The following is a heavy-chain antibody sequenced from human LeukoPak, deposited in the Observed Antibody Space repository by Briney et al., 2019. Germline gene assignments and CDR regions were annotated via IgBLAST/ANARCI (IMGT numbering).Heavy chain of an antibody. J-gene: IGHJ4*02. CDR3: AKDLRARRVPVAACYFDY. D-gene: IGHD2-2*01. CDR2: IRYDGSNK. CDR1: GFTFSSYG. Sequence: PGGSLRLSCAASGFTFSSYGMHWVRQAPGKGLEWVAFIRYDGSNKYYADSVKGRFTISRDNSKNTLYLQMNSLRAEDTAVYYCAKDLRARRVPVAACYFDYWGQGTLVTVSA. V-gene: IGHV3-30*02.